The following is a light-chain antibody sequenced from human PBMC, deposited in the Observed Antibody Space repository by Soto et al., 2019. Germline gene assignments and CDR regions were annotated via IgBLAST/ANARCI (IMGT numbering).Light chain of an antibody. Sequence: QSALTQPASMSGSPGQSITISCTGTSSDVGSYNLVSWYQQHPGKAPKLVIYEASERPSGVSNRFSGSRSGNTASLTISGLQAEDEADYYCCSYTGSSTNWVFGGGTKLTVL. V-gene: IGLV2-23*01. J-gene: IGLJ3*02. CDR1: SSDVGSYNL. CDR3: CSYTGSSTNWV. CDR2: EAS.